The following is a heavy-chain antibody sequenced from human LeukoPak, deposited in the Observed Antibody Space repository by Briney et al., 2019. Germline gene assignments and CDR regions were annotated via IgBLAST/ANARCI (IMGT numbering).Heavy chain of an antibody. CDR2: IYYSGST. Sequence: TSETLSLTCTVSGGSISSYYWSWIRQPPGKGLEWIGYIYYSGSTNYNPSLKSRVTISVDTSKNQFSLKLSSVTAADTAVYYCAREVPAAIPYYYYGMDVWGQGTTVTVSS. V-gene: IGHV4-59*01. D-gene: IGHD2-2*01. CDR3: AREVPAAIPYYYYGMDV. J-gene: IGHJ6*02. CDR1: GGSISSYY.